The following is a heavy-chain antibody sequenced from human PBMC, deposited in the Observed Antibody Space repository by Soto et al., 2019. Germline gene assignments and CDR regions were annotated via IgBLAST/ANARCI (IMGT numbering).Heavy chain of an antibody. CDR3: AKIRYGVRGVINRVLYNRLDY. CDR2: ISAYNGNT. J-gene: IGHJ4*02. CDR1: GYTFTSYG. Sequence: GASVKVSCKASGYTFTSYGISWVRQAPGQGLEWMGWISAYNGNTNYAQRLQGRVTMTTDTSTSTAYMELRSLRAEDTAVYYCAKIRYGVRGVINRVLYNRLDYWGQGTLVTVSS. D-gene: IGHD3-10*01. V-gene: IGHV1-18*01.